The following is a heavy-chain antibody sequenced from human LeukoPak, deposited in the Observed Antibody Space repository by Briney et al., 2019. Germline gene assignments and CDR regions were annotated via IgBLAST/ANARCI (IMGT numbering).Heavy chain of an antibody. V-gene: IGHV4-59*01. CDR3: ARYTAMVPFDY. CDR1: GGYIRGYH. Sequence: PSETLSLTCSVSGGYIRGYHWSWIRQPPGKGLEWIGYIYYDGSTNYNPSLKSRVTISVDTSKNQFSLKLRPVTAADTAVYYCARYTAMVPFDYWGQGTLVTVSS. J-gene: IGHJ4*02. CDR2: IYYDGST. D-gene: IGHD5-18*01.